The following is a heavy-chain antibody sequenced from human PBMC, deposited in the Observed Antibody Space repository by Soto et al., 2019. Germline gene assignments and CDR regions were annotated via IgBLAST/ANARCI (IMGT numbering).Heavy chain of an antibody. D-gene: IGHD1-7*01. CDR1: GFTFSSYS. CDR2: ISSSSSYI. J-gene: IGHJ5*02. Sequence: GGSLRLSCAASGFTFSSYSMNWVRQAPGKGLEWVSSISSSSSYIYYADSVKGRFTISRDNAKNSLYLQMNSLRAEDTAVYYCARGTTYNWNYVNWFDPWGQGTLVTVSS. CDR3: ARGTTYNWNYVNWFDP. V-gene: IGHV3-21*01.